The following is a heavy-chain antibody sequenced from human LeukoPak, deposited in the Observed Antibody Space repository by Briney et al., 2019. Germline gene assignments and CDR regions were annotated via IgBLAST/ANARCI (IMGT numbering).Heavy chain of an antibody. Sequence: PSQTLSLTSTVSGGSISSGDYYWSWIRQSPGKGLEWIGYIYYSGSTYYNPSLKSRFTISLDTSKNQFSLKLSSVTAADTAVYYCASTYSGVSWYYFDYWGQGTQVTVSS. CDR1: GGSISSGDYY. V-gene: IGHV4-30-4*08. CDR2: IYYSGST. CDR3: ASTYSGVSWYYFDY. D-gene: IGHD1-26*01. J-gene: IGHJ4*02.